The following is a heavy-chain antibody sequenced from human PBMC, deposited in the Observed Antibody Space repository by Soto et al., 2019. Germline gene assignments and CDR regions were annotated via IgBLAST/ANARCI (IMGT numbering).Heavy chain of an antibody. CDR1: GGSISRYY. D-gene: IGHD3-9*01. CDR2: IYTSGST. CDR3: ARVRGILTGSGIYWFDP. J-gene: IGHJ5*02. V-gene: IGHV4-4*07. Sequence: SETLSLTCTVSGGSISRYYWSWIRQPAGKGLEWIGRIYTSGSTNYNPSLKSRVTMSVDTSKNQFSLKLSSATAADAAVYYCARVRGILTGSGIYWFDPWGQGTLVTVS.